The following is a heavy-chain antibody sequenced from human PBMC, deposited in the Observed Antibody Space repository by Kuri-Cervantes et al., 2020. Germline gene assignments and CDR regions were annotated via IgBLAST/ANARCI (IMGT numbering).Heavy chain of an antibody. CDR2: MSPNTGDT. CDR3: APYSSSWSQGGIDAFDI. D-gene: IGHD6-13*01. J-gene: IGHJ3*02. V-gene: IGHV1-8*01. CDR1: GYTFTSYD. Sequence: ASVKVSCKASGYTFTSYDINWVRQATGQGLEWMGWMSPNTGDTGYAQKFQGRVTMTWNTSINTAYMELSSLRSEDTAVYYCAPYSSSWSQGGIDAFDIWGQGQWSPSPQ.